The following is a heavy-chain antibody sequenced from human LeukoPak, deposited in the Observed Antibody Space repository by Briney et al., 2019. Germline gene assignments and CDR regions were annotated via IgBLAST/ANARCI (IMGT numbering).Heavy chain of an antibody. CDR1: GFTFSGYA. CDR2: ISYDGGSSK. V-gene: IGHV3-30-3*01. J-gene: IGHJ4*02. CDR3: AREERGHLVGY. D-gene: IGHD6-6*01. Sequence: PGRSLRLSCAASGFTFSGYAMHWVRQAPGKGLEWVALISYDGGSSKYYADSVKGRFTISRDNSKNTLCLQMNSLRAEDTAVYYCAREERGHLVGYWGQGTLVTVSS.